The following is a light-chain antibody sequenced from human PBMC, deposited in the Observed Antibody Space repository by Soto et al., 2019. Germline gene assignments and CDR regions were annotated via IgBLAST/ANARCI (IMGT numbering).Light chain of an antibody. CDR2: DVS. J-gene: IGLJ1*01. CDR1: SSDVGGYNY. V-gene: IGLV2-14*03. CDR3: SSYTSSSTLDV. Sequence: QSALTQPASVSGSPGQSITISCTGTSSDVGGYNYVSWYQQHPGQTPKLMIYDVSYRPSGVSNRFSGSRSGNTASLTISGLQTEDEADYYCSSYTSSSTLDVFGTGTKLTVL.